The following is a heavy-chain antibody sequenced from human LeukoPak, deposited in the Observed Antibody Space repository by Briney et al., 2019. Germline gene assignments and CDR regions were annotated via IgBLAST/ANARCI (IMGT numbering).Heavy chain of an antibody. V-gene: IGHV1-18*01. CDR1: GYTFTSYG. D-gene: IGHD5-12*01. CDR2: ISAYNGNT. CDR3: ARDRPVATRIYYYYYMDV. Sequence: ASVKVSCKASGYTFTSYGISWVRQAPGQGLEWMGWISAYNGNTNYAQKLQGRVTMTTDTSTSTAYMELRSLRSDDTAAYYCARDRPVATRIYYYYYMDVWGKGTTVTISS. J-gene: IGHJ6*03.